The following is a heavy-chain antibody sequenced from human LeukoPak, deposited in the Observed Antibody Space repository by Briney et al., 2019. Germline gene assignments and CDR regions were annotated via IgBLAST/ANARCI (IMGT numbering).Heavy chain of an antibody. Sequence: PGGSLRLSCAASGFTFSDYYMSWIRQAPGKGLEWVSYISSSGSTIYYADSVEGRFTISRDNAKNSLYLQMNSLRAEDTAVYYCARSPITYDSSGYYLDYWGQGTLVTVSS. CDR2: ISSSGSTI. CDR3: ARSPITYDSSGYYLDY. J-gene: IGHJ4*02. D-gene: IGHD3-22*01. CDR1: GFTFSDYY. V-gene: IGHV3-11*01.